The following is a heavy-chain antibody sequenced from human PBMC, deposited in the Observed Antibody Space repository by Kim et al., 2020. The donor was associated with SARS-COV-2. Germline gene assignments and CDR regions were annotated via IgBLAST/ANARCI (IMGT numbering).Heavy chain of an antibody. Sequence: SETLSLTCTVSGASISSHFWSWIRQSPGKGLEWIGYIYYSGATKYNPSLQSRVTVSLHTSKKQFSLRLTSVTAADTAVYYCASGPINYHTYFFDYWGQGALVTVSS. J-gene: IGHJ4*02. CDR1: GASISSHF. V-gene: IGHV4-59*11. CDR3: ASGPINYHTYFFDY. CDR2: IYYSGAT. D-gene: IGHD3-10*01.